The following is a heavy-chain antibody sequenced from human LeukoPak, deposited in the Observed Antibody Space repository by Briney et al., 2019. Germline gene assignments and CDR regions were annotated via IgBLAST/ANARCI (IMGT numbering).Heavy chain of an antibody. CDR2: INKDGSEK. J-gene: IGHJ4*02. CDR3: ATTGSSWSFDY. Sequence: PGGSLRLSCAGSGFIFTDYWVDWVRQAPGKGLGWVANINKDGSEKNYLESVKGRFTISRDNPKNSLYLQMHNLRAEDTAVYYCATTGSSWSFDYWGQGTLVTVSS. V-gene: IGHV3-7*01. CDR1: GFIFTDYW. D-gene: IGHD6-13*01.